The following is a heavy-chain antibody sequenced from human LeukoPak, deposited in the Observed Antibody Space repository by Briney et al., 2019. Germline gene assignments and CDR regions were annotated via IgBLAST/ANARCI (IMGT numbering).Heavy chain of an antibody. J-gene: IGHJ4*02. CDR2: ISGSAGST. Sequence: GGSLRLSCAASGFTFSFYGMTWVRQAPGKGLEWVSAISGSAGSTYHADSVKGRFTISRDNSKNTLYLQMNSLRVEDTAVYYCTKTTSPNTYCGGDCYPDYWGQGTLVTVS. V-gene: IGHV3-23*01. CDR1: GFTFSFYG. CDR3: TKTTSPNTYCGGDCYPDY. D-gene: IGHD2-21*02.